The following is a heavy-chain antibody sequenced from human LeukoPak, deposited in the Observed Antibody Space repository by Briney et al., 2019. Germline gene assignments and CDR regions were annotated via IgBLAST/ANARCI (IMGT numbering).Heavy chain of an antibody. CDR2: INPSGGRT. CDR3: ARGAFSGTYGHNDY. V-gene: IGHV1-46*01. Sequence: ASVKVSCKAFGYTFTSYYMHWVRQAPGQGLEWMGIINPSGGRTSYAQKFQGRITMTGDTSTSTVYLELSSLRSEDTAMYYCARGAFSGTYGHNDYWGQGTLVTVSS. CDR1: GYTFTSYY. J-gene: IGHJ4*02. D-gene: IGHD1-26*01.